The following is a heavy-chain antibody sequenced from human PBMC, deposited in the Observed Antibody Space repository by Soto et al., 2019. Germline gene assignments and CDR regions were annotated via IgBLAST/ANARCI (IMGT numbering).Heavy chain of an antibody. D-gene: IGHD2-21*02. Sequence: SETLSLTCAVYGGSFSGYYWSWIRQPPGKGLEWIGEINHSGSTNYNPSLKSRVTISVDTSKNQFSLKLSSVTAADTAVYYCARTASTYYYHMDAWGKGTTVTVPS. CDR3: ARTASTYYYHMDA. V-gene: IGHV4-34*01. J-gene: IGHJ6*03. CDR2: INHSGST. CDR1: GGSFSGYY.